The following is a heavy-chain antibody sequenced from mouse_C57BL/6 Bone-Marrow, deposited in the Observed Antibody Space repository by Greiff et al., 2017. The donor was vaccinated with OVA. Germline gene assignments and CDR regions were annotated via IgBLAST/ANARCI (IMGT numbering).Heavy chain of an antibody. D-gene: IGHD1-1*01. V-gene: IGHV1-80*01. CDR1: GYAFSSYW. Sequence: VKLVESGAELVKPGASVKISCKASGYAFSSYWMNWVTQRPGKGLEWIGQIYPGDGDTNYNGKFKGKATLTADKSSSTAYMQLSSLTSEDSAVYFCASGGYGSPWFAYWGQGTLVTVSA. CDR3: ASGGYGSPWFAY. CDR2: IYPGDGDT. J-gene: IGHJ3*01.